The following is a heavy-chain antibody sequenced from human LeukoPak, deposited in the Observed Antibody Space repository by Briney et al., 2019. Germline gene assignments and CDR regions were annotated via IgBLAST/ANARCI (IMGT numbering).Heavy chain of an antibody. Sequence: GGSLRLSCAASGFTFSSYSMNWVRQAPGKGLEWVSSISAGSSSIYYADSVKGRFTVSRDDAKNSMYLQMNSLRAEDTAVYYCASRSGSYLEVDYWGQGALVTVSS. D-gene: IGHD1-26*01. J-gene: IGHJ4*02. CDR1: GFTFSSYS. V-gene: IGHV3-21*01. CDR3: ASRSGSYLEVDY. CDR2: ISAGSSSI.